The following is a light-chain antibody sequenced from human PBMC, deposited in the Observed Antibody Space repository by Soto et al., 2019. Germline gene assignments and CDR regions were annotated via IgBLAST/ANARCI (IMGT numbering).Light chain of an antibody. V-gene: IGKV3-20*01. Sequence: EIVLTQSPGTLSLSPGDRATLSCRASQSVSSSYLAWYQQKPGQAPRLLIYGASSRATGIPDRFSGSGSGTDFTLTISSLQPEDFATYYCQQSYSTPQWTFGQGTKV. CDR2: GAS. J-gene: IGKJ1*01. CDR1: QSVSSSY. CDR3: QQSYSTPQWT.